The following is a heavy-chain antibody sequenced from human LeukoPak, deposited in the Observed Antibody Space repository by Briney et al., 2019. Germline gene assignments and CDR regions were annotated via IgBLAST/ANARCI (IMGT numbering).Heavy chain of an antibody. CDR3: ARAGGDYGDYVDS. CDR1: GGSISSYY. Sequence: PSETLSLTCTVSGGSISSYYWSWIRQPPGKGLEWIGYIYYSGSTNYNPSLKSRVIISLDTSKNQFSLRLSSVTAADTAVYYCARAGGDYGDYVDSWGQGALVTVSS. J-gene: IGHJ4*02. D-gene: IGHD4-17*01. V-gene: IGHV4-59*01. CDR2: IYYSGST.